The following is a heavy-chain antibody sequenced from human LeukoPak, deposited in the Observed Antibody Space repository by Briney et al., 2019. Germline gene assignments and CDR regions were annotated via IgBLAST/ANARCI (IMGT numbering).Heavy chain of an antibody. V-gene: IGHV3-23*01. CDR2: ISGSDGST. CDR3: AKDLGGATYFDY. D-gene: IGHD1-26*01. Sequence: GGSLRLSCAASGFTFSSYAMSWVRQAPGKGLEWVSAISGSDGSTYYADSVKGRFTISRDNSKNTLYLQMNSLRAEDTAVYYCAKDLGGATYFDYWGQGTLVIVSS. CDR1: GFTFSSYA. J-gene: IGHJ4*02.